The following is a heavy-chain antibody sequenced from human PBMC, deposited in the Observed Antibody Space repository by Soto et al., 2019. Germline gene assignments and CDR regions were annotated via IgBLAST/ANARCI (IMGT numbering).Heavy chain of an antibody. Sequence: QVQLVQSGAELKKPGASVKVSCKASGYTFSNYDMNWVRQATGQGPEWIGWVNPNNGDTGYAQKFQGRVTLTTDISPTTAYMELNSLRSEDTAIYYCAKVSRKGSAIDFDYWGQGTLSTVSS. CDR3: AKVSRKGSAIDFDY. CDR1: GYTFSNYD. D-gene: IGHD3-10*01. CDR2: VNPNNGDT. J-gene: IGHJ4*02. V-gene: IGHV1-8*01.